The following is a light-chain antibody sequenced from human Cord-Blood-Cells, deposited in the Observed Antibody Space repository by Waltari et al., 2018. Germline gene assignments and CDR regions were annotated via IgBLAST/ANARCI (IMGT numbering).Light chain of an antibody. V-gene: IGLV2-18*02. CDR3: SSYTSSSTYV. Sequence: QSALTQPPSVSGSPGQSVTISCPGTSRDVGSYNLFSWYQQPPGTAPKLMIYEVSNRPSGVPERFSGSKSGNTASLTISGLQAEDEADYYCSSYTSSSTYVFGTGTKVTVL. J-gene: IGLJ1*01. CDR2: EVS. CDR1: SRDVGSYNL.